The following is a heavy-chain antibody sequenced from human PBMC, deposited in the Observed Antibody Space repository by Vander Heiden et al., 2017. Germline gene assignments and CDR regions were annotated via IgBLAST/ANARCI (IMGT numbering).Heavy chain of an antibody. D-gene: IGHD6-13*01. CDR3: ARILYSSSWQSRFDY. Sequence: QVTLKESGPVLVKPPETLTLTCTVPGFSPSNARMGVSWNRQPPGKALEWLAHIFTNDEKSYSTSLKSRLTISKDTSKSQVVLTMTNMDPVDTATYYCARILYSSSWQSRFDYWGQGTLVTVSS. CDR1: GFSPSNARMG. V-gene: IGHV2-26*01. J-gene: IGHJ4*02. CDR2: IFTNDEK.